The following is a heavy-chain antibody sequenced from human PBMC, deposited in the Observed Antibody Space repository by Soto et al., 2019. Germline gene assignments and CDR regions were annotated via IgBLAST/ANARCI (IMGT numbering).Heavy chain of an antibody. V-gene: IGHV1-18*01. CDR1: GYTFTSYG. Sequence: ASVKVSCKASGYTFTSYGISWVRQAPGQGLEWMGWISAYNGNTNYAQKLQGRVTMTTDTSTSTAYMELRSLRSDDTAMYYCAARRGYSGYDLLGGMDVWGQGTTVTVSS. J-gene: IGHJ6*02. CDR2: ISAYNGNT. CDR3: AARRGYSGYDLLGGMDV. D-gene: IGHD5-12*01.